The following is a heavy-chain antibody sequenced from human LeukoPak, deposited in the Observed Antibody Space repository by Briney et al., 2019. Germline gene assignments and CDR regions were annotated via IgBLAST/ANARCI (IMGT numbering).Heavy chain of an antibody. CDR2: IYYSGST. V-gene: IGHV4-59*08. D-gene: IGHD3-10*01. Sequence: PSETLSLTCTVSGGSISSYYWSWIRQPPGKGLEWIGYIYYSGSTNYNPSLKSRVTISVDTSKNQFSLKLSSVTAADTAVYYCASVTGVRGVIRWYYFDYWGQGTLVTVSS. CDR1: GGSISSYY. CDR3: ASVTGVRGVIRWYYFDY. J-gene: IGHJ4*02.